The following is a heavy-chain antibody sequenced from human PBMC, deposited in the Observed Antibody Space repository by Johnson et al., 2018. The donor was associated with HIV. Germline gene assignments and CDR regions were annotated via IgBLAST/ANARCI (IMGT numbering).Heavy chain of an antibody. V-gene: IGHV3-30*19. CDR3: ARRGGSGWFHTDAFDL. J-gene: IGHJ3*01. D-gene: IGHD6-19*01. CDR1: GFTFSNYG. CDR2: ISFDGSNT. Sequence: VESGGGVVQPGRSLRLSCTSSGFTFSNYGMHWVRQAPGKGLEWVAVISFDGSNTYYADSVKGRFTISRDNAKNSLSLQMNSLRAEDTALYYCARRGGSGWFHTDAFDLWGQGTMVTVSS.